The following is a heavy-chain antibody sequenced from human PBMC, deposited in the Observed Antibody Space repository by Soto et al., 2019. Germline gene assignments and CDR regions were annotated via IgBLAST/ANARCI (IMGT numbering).Heavy chain of an antibody. J-gene: IGHJ6*03. CDR2: IIPILGIA. V-gene: IGHV1-69*02. CDR1: GGTFSSYT. D-gene: IGHD3-10*01. CDR3: AIARSSGSSYYYYMDV. Sequence: QVQLVQSGAEVKKPGSSVKVSCKASGGTFSSYTISWVRQAPGQGLEWMGRIIPILGIANYAQKFQGRVTITADKSTSTAYMALSSLRSEDTAVYYCAIARSSGSSYYYYMDVWGKGTTVTVSS.